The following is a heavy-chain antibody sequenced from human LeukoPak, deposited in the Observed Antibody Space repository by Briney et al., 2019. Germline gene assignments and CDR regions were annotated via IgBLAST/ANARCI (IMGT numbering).Heavy chain of an antibody. D-gene: IGHD7-27*01. CDR1: GFTFSSYA. J-gene: IGHJ4*02. V-gene: IGHV3-30-3*01. Sequence: GRSLRLSCAASGFTFSSYAMHWVRQAPGKGLEWVAVISYDGSNKYYADSVKGRFTISRDNSKNTLYLQMNSLRAEDTAVYYCARDRPGPEDFDYWGQGTLVTVSS. CDR2: ISYDGSNK. CDR3: ARDRPGPEDFDY.